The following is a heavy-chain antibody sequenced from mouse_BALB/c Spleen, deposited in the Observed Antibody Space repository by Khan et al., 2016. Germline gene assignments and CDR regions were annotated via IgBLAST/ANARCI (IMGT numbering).Heavy chain of an antibody. J-gene: IGHJ1*01. D-gene: IGHD4-1*01. CDR1: GYTFTNYG. V-gene: IGHV9-3-1*01. CDR2: INTYTGEP. CDR3: ARYWNSYWYFDV. Sequence: QIQLVQSGPELKKPGETVKISCKASGYTFTNYGMNWVKQAPGKGLKWMGWINTYTGEPTYADDFKGRFAFSLETSASTAYLQINSLKNEDTATYCCARYWNSYWYFDVWGAGTTVTVSS.